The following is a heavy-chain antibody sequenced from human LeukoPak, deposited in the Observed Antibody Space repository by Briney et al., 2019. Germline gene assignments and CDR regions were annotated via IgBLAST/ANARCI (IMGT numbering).Heavy chain of an antibody. J-gene: IGHJ4*02. CDR2: IVVGSGNT. V-gene: IGHV1-58*02. Sequence: SVTVSCKATEFTFTSSTIQWVRQARAQRLEWIGWIVVGSGNTNYAQKFQERVIITRDMSTTTVYMELSSLRSEDTAVYYCAGTPWFGELTLDYWGQGTLVTVSS. D-gene: IGHD3-10*01. CDR1: EFTFTSST. CDR3: AGTPWFGELTLDY.